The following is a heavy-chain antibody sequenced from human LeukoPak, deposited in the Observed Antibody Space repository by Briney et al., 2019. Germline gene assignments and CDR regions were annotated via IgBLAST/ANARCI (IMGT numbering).Heavy chain of an antibody. J-gene: IGHJ4*02. V-gene: IGHV3-30*18. D-gene: IGHD3-10*01. CDR1: GFTFSSYG. CDR3: ANGGGLSYYYGSGSYYFFDY. Sequence: HPGGSLRLSCAASGFTFSSYGMHWVRQAPGKGLEWVAVISYDGNNKYYADSVKGRFTISRDNSKNTLFLQLNSLRAEDTAVYYCANGGGLSYYYGSGSYYFFDYWGQGTLVTVSS. CDR2: ISYDGNNK.